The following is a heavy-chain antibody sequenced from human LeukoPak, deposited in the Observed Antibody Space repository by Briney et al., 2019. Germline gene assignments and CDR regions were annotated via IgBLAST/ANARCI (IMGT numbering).Heavy chain of an antibody. J-gene: IGHJ3*02. Sequence: GGSLRLSCAASGFTFSSYSMNWVRQAPGKGLEWVSSISSSSSYIYYADSVKGRFTISRDNAKNSLYLQMNSLRAEDTAVYYCARDGRREQWLADDAFDIWGQGTMVTVSS. CDR3: ARDGRREQWLADDAFDI. CDR2: ISSSSSYI. D-gene: IGHD6-19*01. CDR1: GFTFSSYS. V-gene: IGHV3-21*01.